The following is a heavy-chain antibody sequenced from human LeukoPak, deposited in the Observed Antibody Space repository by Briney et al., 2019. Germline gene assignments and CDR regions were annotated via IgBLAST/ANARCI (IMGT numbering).Heavy chain of an antibody. J-gene: IGHJ4*02. CDR2: IYYSGST. CDR1: GGSICGYY. Sequence: SETLSLTCTVSGGSICGYYWSWIRQPPGKGLEWIGYIYYSGSTNYKPSLKSRVTISVDTSKNQFSLKLSSVTTADTAVYYCAREILWSGYYSSHFDYWGQGTLVTVSS. D-gene: IGHD3-3*01. V-gene: IGHV4-59*01. CDR3: AREILWSGYYSSHFDY.